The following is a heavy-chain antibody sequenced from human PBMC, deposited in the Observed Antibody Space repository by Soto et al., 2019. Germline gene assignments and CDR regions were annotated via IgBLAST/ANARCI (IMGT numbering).Heavy chain of an antibody. CDR2: IFSNDEK. J-gene: IGHJ6*02. CDR3: ARFLTFSYGMDV. V-gene: IGHV2-26*01. D-gene: IGHD3-16*01. CDR1: GFSLSNARMG. Sequence: SGPTLVNPTETLTLTCTVSGFSLSNARMGVSWIRQPPGKALEWLAHIFSNDEKSYSTSLKSRLTISKDTPKSQVVLTMTNMDPVDTATYYCARFLTFSYGMDVWGQGTTVTVSS.